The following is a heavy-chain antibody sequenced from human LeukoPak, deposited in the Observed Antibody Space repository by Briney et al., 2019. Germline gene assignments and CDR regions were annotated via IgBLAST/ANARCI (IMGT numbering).Heavy chain of an antibody. V-gene: IGHV3-23*01. J-gene: IGHJ4*02. Sequence: PGGSLRLSCAASGFTFSSYAMSWVRQAPGKGLEWVSAISGSGGSTYYADSVKGRFTISRDNSKNTLYLQMNSLRAEDTAVYYCARSAEGIAVAGARGRFDYWGQGTLVTVSS. CDR3: ARSAEGIAVAGARGRFDY. CDR2: ISGSGGST. D-gene: IGHD6-19*01. CDR1: GFTFSSYA.